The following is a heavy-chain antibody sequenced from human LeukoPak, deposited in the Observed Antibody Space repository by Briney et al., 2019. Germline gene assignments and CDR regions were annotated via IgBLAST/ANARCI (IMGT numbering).Heavy chain of an antibody. CDR3: ARDGVVGSGYYYFDY. V-gene: IGHV4-59*01. D-gene: IGHD5-12*01. CDR2: IYYSGST. CDR1: GGSLSSYY. Sequence: PSETLSLTCTVSGGSLSSYYWSWIRQPPGRGLEWIGYIYYSGSTNYNPSLKSRVTISVDTSKNQFSLKLSSVTAADTAVYYCARDGVVGSGYYYFDYWGQGTLVTVSS. J-gene: IGHJ4*02.